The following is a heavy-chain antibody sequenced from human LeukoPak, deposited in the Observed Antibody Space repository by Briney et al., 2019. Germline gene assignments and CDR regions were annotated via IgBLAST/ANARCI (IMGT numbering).Heavy chain of an antibody. V-gene: IGHV4-59*08. Sequence: SETLSLTCTVSGGSISSYYWSWIRQPPGKGLEWIGYIYYSGSTNYNPSLRSRVTISVDTSKNQLSLKLSSVTAADTAVYYCARRHLIDDGSSYYYDAFDIWGQGTMVTVSS. D-gene: IGHD6-13*01. J-gene: IGHJ3*02. CDR1: GGSISSYY. CDR2: IYYSGST. CDR3: ARRHLIDDGSSYYYDAFDI.